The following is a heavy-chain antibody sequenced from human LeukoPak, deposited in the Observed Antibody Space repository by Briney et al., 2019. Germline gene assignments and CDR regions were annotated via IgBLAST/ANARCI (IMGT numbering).Heavy chain of an antibody. Sequence: GGSLRLSCAASGFTVSSNYMSWVRQAPGKGLEWVANINQDGSEEYYVDSVKGRFTISRDNAKNSLYLQMNSLRAEDTAMFYCARAGGVGAVDYWGQGTLVTVSS. CDR3: ARAGGVGAVDY. CDR2: INQDGSEE. J-gene: IGHJ4*02. V-gene: IGHV3-7*01. D-gene: IGHD1-26*01. CDR1: GFTVSSNY.